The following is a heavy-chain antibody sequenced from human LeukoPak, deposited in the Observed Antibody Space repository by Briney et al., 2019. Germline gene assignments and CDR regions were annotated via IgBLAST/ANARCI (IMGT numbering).Heavy chain of an antibody. J-gene: IGHJ4*02. Sequence: GGSLRLSCAASGFSISNHYMSWVSQAPGKGLEWVANIKQDGSLRYYVESVKGRFAVSRDNAKNSVYLQMSSLRAEDTAVYYCASRIVGATDYWGQGTLVTVSS. CDR3: ASRIVGATDY. D-gene: IGHD1-26*01. CDR1: GFSISNHY. CDR2: IKQDGSLR. V-gene: IGHV3-7*01.